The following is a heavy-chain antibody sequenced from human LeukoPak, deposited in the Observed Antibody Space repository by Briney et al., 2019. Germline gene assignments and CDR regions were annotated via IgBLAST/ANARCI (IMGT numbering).Heavy chain of an antibody. J-gene: IGHJ4*02. D-gene: IGHD4-23*01. CDR3: ARGYGGSFFDY. CDR1: GFTFSSYA. CDR2: IYSGGST. Sequence: QAGGSLRLSCAASGFTFSSYAMSWVRQAPGKGLEWVSVIYSGGSTYYADSVKGRFTISRDNSKNTLYLQMNSLRAEDTAVYYCARGYGGSFFDYWGQGTLVTVSS. V-gene: IGHV3-53*01.